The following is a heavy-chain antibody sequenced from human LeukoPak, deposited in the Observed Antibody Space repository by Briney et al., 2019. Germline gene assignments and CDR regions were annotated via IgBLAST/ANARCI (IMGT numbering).Heavy chain of an antibody. J-gene: IGHJ3*02. CDR2: IYYSGST. D-gene: IGHD3-22*01. CDR3: ARQGVITPSNAFDI. Sequence: SETLSLTCTVSGGSISSGGYYWSWIRQHPGKGLEWIGYIYYSGSTYYNPSLKSRVTISVDTSKNQFSLKLSSVTAADTAVYYCARQGVITPSNAFDIWGQGTMVTVSS. V-gene: IGHV4-31*03. CDR1: GGSISSGGYY.